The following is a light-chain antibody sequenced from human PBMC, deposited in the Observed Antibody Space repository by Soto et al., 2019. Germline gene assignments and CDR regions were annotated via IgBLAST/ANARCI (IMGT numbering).Light chain of an antibody. V-gene: IGKV1-12*01. CDR2: DAS. J-gene: IGKJ4*01. CDR1: QGIYSR. Sequence: DIQMTQSPSSASASVGDTVTITCRASQGIYSRLGWYQQKPGKAPNLLIYDASTLHSGVPSRFSGGGSGTDFTLTISSLQSEDCAIYYCQQYHTWPITFGGGTKVDIK. CDR3: QQYHTWPIT.